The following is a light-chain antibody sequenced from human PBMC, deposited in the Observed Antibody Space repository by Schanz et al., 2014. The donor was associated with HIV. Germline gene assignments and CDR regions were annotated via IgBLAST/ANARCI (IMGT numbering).Light chain of an antibody. CDR3: SSYTTGSTVV. V-gene: IGLV2-14*01. J-gene: IGLJ2*01. Sequence: QSALTQPASVSGSPGQSITITCTGTTSDIGTYNHVSWYQQHPGKAPKLIIFEVNSRPSGVSNRFSGSKSGNTAYLIISGLQAEDEAEYFCSSYTTGSTVVFGGGTKLT. CDR2: EVN. CDR1: TSDIGTYNH.